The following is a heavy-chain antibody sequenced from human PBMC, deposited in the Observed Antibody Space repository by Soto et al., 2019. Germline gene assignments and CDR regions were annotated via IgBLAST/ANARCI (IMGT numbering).Heavy chain of an antibody. J-gene: IGHJ4*01. CDR1: GFTFSTYE. V-gene: IGHV3-48*03. CDR2: IGSGGTI. D-gene: IGHD3-3*01. CDR3: ARGGYYWDN. Sequence: LRLSWAASGFTFSTYEMTWVRQAPGKGLEWVSYIGSGGTIFYADSVKGRFTISRDNARNSLYLQMNSLRDEDTAVYYCARGGYYWDNWGRGSLVTVSS.